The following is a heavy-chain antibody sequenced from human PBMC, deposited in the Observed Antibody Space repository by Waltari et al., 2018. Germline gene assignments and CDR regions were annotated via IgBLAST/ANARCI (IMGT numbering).Heavy chain of an antibody. CDR2: ISGSGGST. CDR1: GLTFSSYA. Sequence: EVQLLESGGGLVQPGGSLRLYCAASGLTFSSYAMSWVRQAPGKGLEWVSAISGSGGSTYYADSVKGRFTISRDNSKNTLYLQMNSLRAEDTAVYYCAKDPEYSSSLYFDYWCQGTLVTVSS. J-gene: IGHJ4*02. D-gene: IGHD6-6*01. CDR3: AKDPEYSSSLYFDY. V-gene: IGHV3-23*01.